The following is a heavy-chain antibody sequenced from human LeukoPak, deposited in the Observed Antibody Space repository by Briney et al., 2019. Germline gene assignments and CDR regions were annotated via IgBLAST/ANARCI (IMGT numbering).Heavy chain of an antibody. D-gene: IGHD2-15*01. J-gene: IGHJ5*02. CDR1: GFTFSNAW. V-gene: IGHV3-15*01. CDR3: TTDQGRGYCSGGSCYSLWWFDP. Sequence: GGSLRLSCAASGFTFSNAWMSWVRQAPGKGLEWVGRIKSKTDGGTTDYAAPVKGRFTISRDDSKNTLYLQTNSLKTEDTAVYYCTTDQGRGYCSGGSCYSLWWFDPWGQGTLVTVSS. CDR2: IKSKTDGGTT.